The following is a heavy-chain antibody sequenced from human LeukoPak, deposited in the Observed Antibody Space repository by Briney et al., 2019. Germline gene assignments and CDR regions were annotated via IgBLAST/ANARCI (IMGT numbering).Heavy chain of an antibody. CDR3: ARSTGYYNWFDP. J-gene: IGHJ5*02. D-gene: IGHD3-9*01. CDR1: GFTVSSNY. Sequence: GGSLRLSCGASGFTVSSNYMRWVRQAPGRGVEWVSVIFRGGSTYYAGPGEGRFTLSRDNSKNTMYLQMNSLRAEDTAVYYCARSTGYYNWFDPWGQGTLVTVSS. V-gene: IGHV3-53*01. CDR2: IFRGGST.